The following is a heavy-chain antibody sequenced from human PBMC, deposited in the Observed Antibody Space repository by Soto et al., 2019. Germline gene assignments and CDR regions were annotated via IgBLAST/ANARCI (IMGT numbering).Heavy chain of an antibody. CDR1: GFTFSNYA. D-gene: IGHD3-16*01. J-gene: IGHJ5*02. CDR3: AKGGSAGWFDP. V-gene: IGHV3-23*01. CDR2: ISGSGGST. Sequence: PGGSLRLSCAASGFTFSNYAVTWVRQAPGKGLEWVSTISGSGGSTYYADSVKGRFTISRDNSKNTLYLQMNSLRAEDTAVYYCAKGGSAGWFDPWGQGTLLPVSS.